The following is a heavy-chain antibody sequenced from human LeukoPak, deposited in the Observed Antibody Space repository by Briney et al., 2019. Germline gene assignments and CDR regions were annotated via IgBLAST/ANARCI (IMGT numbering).Heavy chain of an antibody. CDR3: ARDLRLGEYDY. CDR2: IYYSGST. CDR1: GGSISSGGYS. D-gene: IGHD3-10*01. Sequence: SETLSLTCAVSGGSISSGGYSWSWIRQPPGKGLEWIGYIYYSGSTYYNPSLKSRVTISVDTSKNQFSLKLSSVTAADTAVYYCARDLRLGEYDYWGQGTLVTVSS. J-gene: IGHJ4*02. V-gene: IGHV4-30-4*07.